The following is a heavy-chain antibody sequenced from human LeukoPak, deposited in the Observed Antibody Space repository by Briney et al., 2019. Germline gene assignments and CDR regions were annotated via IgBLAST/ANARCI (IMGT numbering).Heavy chain of an antibody. J-gene: IGHJ6*02. Sequence: GGSLRLSCAASGFAFSSHWMHWVRQAPGKGLEWVANVNREGSDKNYVDSVKGRFTISRDNAKNSLYLQMNSLRVEDTAVYYCARDGVPGGRDVWGQGTTVTVS. CDR3: ARDGVPGGRDV. V-gene: IGHV3-7*01. CDR2: VNREGSDK. CDR1: GFAFSSHW. D-gene: IGHD3-16*01.